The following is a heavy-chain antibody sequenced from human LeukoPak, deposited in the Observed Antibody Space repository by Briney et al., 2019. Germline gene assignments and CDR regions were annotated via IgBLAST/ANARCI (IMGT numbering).Heavy chain of an antibody. CDR1: GFTVSNSY. Sequence: GGSLRLSCAASGFTVSNSYMSWVRQAPGKGLEWVSVSYSGGTIAYADSVKGRLTISRDNSKNTVYLQMNSLRAEDTAVYYCARDRLRWYFDYWGQGTLVTVSS. V-gene: IGHV3-66*01. J-gene: IGHJ4*02. CDR3: ARDRLRWYFDY. D-gene: IGHD4-23*01. CDR2: SYSGGTI.